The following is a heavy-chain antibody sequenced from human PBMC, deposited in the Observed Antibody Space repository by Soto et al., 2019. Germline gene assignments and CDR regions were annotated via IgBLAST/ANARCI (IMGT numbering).Heavy chain of an antibody. CDR3: ARGLVRGYCSSTSCYVVPT. J-gene: IGHJ5*02. CDR1: GGTFSSYA. CDR2: IIPILGTA. D-gene: IGHD2-2*01. Sequence: ASVKVSCKASGGTFSSYAISWVRQAPGQGLEWMGGIIPILGTANYAQKFQGRVTITADESTSTAYMELSSLRSEDTAVFFFARGLVRGYCSSTSCYVVPTWGQGTLVTVSS. V-gene: IGHV1-69*13.